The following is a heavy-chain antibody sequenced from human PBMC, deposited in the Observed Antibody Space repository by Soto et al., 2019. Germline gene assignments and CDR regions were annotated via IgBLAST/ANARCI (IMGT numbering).Heavy chain of an antibody. CDR3: ARTAAAGKYYYGVDV. V-gene: IGHV5-51*01. J-gene: IGHJ6*02. Sequence: EVQLVQSGAEVKKPGGSLKISVKGFGYTFTSYWIGGGGQMPGKGWEWMGIIYPGDSDTRYSPSFQGQVTISADKSISTAYLQWSSLKASDTAIYYCARTAAAGKYYYGVDVWGQGTTVTVSS. CDR2: IYPGDSDT. D-gene: IGHD6-13*01. CDR1: GYTFTSYW.